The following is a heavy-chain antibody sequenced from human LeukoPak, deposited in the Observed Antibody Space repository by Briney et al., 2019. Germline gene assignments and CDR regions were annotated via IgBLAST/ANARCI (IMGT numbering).Heavy chain of an antibody. CDR2: IKQDGSEK. J-gene: IGHJ3*01. V-gene: IGHV3-7*03. CDR1: GFTFSSYW. CDR3: ARAGLWDYSDSSGYHNGAFDV. Sequence: GGSLRLSCAASGFTFSSYWMSWVRQAPGKGLEWVANIKQDGSEKYYVDSVKGRFTISRDNAKNSLYLQMNSLRAEDTAVYYCARAGLWDYSDSSGYHNGAFDVWGQGTMVTVSS. D-gene: IGHD3-22*01.